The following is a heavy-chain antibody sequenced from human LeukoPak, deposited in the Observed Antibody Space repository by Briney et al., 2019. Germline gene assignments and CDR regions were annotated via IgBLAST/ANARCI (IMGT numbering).Heavy chain of an antibody. CDR2: ISYDGSKK. CDR1: GFTFSGYG. CDR3: AKRCDCGSGSWPDY. V-gene: IGHV3-30*18. Sequence: PGRSLTLSCAASGFTFSGYGMRWVRQAPGKGLDWAAVISYDGSKKYFADSVKERFTISRDNSRNTLYLQMNSLRAEDTAVYYCAKRCDCGSGSWPDYWGQGTLVTVSS. J-gene: IGHJ4*02. D-gene: IGHD3-10*01.